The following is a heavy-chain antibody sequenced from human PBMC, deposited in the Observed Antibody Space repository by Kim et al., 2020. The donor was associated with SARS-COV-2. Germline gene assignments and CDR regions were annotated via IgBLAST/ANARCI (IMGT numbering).Heavy chain of an antibody. CDR3: ATDLYGDWVDYYYYYGMDV. CDR1: GYTLTELS. D-gene: IGHD4-17*01. Sequence: ASVKVSCKVSGYTLTELSMHWVRQAPGKGFEWMGGFDPEDGETIYAQKFQGRVTMTEDTSTDTAYMELSSLRSEDTAVYYCATDLYGDWVDYYYYYGMDVWGQGTTVTVSS. V-gene: IGHV1-24*01. CDR2: FDPEDGET. J-gene: IGHJ6*02.